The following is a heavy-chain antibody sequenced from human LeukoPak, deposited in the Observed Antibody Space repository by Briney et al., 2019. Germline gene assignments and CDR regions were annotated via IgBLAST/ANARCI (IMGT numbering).Heavy chain of an antibody. V-gene: IGHV3-30*18. CDR1: GFTFSNYG. Sequence: GGSLRLSCTASGFTFSNYGLHWVRQAPGKGRGWVALISNDGRSNKYYADSVKGRFTISRDNSKNTLSLQMNSLRAEVTAVYYCAKGGSGSYYQVIDYWGQGTLVTVSS. CDR3: AKGGSGSYYQVIDY. J-gene: IGHJ4*02. D-gene: IGHD1-26*01. CDR2: ISNDGRSNK.